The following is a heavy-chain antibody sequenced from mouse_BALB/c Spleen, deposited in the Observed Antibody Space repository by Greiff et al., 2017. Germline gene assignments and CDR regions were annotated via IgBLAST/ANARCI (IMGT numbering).Heavy chain of an antibody. J-gene: IGHJ3*01. CDR2: INPSNGGT. CDR3: TRSTMISAWFDY. D-gene: IGHD2-4*01. Sequence: VQLQQSGAELVKPGASVKLSCKASGYTFTSYYMYWVKQRPGQGLEWIGEINPSNGGTNFNEKFKSKATLTVDKSSSTAYMQLSSLTSEDSAVYYCTRSTMISAWFDYWGQGTLVTVSA. CDR1: GYTFTSYY. V-gene: IGHV1S81*02.